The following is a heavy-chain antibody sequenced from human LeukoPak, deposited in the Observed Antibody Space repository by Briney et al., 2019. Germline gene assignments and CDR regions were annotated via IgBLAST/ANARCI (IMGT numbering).Heavy chain of an antibody. Sequence: ASETLSLTCTVSGGSISSYFWSWIRQPPGKGLEWIGRIYTSGSTKYHPSPKSRVTMSIDTSKIQFSLKLTSVTAADTAVYYCAGTGTTHDAFDIWGQGTMVTVSS. V-gene: IGHV4-4*07. D-gene: IGHD1-1*01. CDR1: GGSISSYF. CDR2: IYTSGST. J-gene: IGHJ3*02. CDR3: AGTGTTHDAFDI.